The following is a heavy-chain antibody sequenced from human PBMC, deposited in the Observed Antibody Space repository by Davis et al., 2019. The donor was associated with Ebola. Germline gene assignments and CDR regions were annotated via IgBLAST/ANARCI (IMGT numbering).Heavy chain of an antibody. CDR1: GCTFSSYW. Sequence: GESLNTSCAASGCTFSSYWMHWVRQAPGKGLVWVSRINSDGSSTYYADSVKGRFTISRDNSKNTLYLQMNSLRAEDTAIYYCAKYITTSPSRYFDPWGQGTLVTVSS. CDR2: INSDGSST. D-gene: IGHD3-3*01. V-gene: IGHV3-74*01. CDR3: AKYITTSPSRYFDP. J-gene: IGHJ5*02.